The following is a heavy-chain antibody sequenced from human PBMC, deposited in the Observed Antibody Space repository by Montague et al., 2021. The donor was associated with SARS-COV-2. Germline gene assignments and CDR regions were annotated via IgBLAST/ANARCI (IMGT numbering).Heavy chain of an antibody. D-gene: IGHD6-25*01. CDR1: IGSVSSGSYY. J-gene: IGHJ5*02. CDR2: IYTSGST. V-gene: IGHV4-61*02. CDR3: ARDGYSSGWNGLHWFDP. Sequence: TLSPTCTVSIGSVSSGSYYWSWIRQPAGKGLEWIGRIYTSGSTNYXPSLKSRVTISVDTSKNQFSLKLSSVTAADTAVYYWARDGYSSGWNGLHWFDPWGQGTLVTVSS.